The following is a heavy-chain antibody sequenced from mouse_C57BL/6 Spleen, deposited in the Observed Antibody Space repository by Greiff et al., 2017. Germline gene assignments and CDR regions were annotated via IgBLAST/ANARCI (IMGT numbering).Heavy chain of an antibody. CDR1: GYTFTSYW. V-gene: IGHV1-5*01. J-gene: IGHJ2*01. CDR2: IYPGNSDT. Sequence: VQLKQSGTVLARPGASVKMSCKTSGYTFTSYWMHWVKQRPGQGLDWIGAIYPGNSDTSYNQKFKGKAKLTAVTSASTAYMELSSLTHEDSAVYDCTREGTTVVAHFDYWGQGTTLTVSS. D-gene: IGHD1-1*01. CDR3: TREGTTVVAHFDY.